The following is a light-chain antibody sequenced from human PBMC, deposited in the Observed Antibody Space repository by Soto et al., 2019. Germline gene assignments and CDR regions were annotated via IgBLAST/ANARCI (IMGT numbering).Light chain of an antibody. Sequence: EIVMTQSPATLSVSPGERATLSCRASQSVSSNLAWYQQKPGQAPKLLIYGASTRAIGIPARFIGSGSGTEVSLTISSLQSEDFAVYYCQQYNNWPRSFGQGTKVEIK. CDR2: GAS. CDR3: QQYNNWPRS. J-gene: IGKJ1*01. CDR1: QSVSSN. V-gene: IGKV3-15*01.